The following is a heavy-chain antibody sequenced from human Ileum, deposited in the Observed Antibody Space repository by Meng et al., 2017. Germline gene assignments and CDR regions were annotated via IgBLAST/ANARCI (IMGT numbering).Heavy chain of an antibody. CDR1: QFPFSSYC. V-gene: IGHV3-23*01. CDR2: ISGSGGST. J-gene: IGHJ4*02. D-gene: IGHD6-19*01. Sequence: ESLKISCGASQFPFSSYCMSWVRQAPGKGLEWVSAISGSGGSTYYADSVKGRVTISRDNSKNTLYLQMNSLRAEDTAVYYCAKATDNGWYYFDYWGQGTLVTVSS. CDR3: AKATDNGWYYFDY.